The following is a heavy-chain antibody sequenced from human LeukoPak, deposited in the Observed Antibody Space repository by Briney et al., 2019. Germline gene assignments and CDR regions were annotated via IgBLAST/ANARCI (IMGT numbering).Heavy chain of an antibody. J-gene: IGHJ6*03. CDR3: ARHTRQWLAPYYYYYMDV. D-gene: IGHD6-19*01. Sequence: GESLKISCKVSGYSFTTYWIGWVRQMPGKGLEWMGIIYPGDSDTKYSPSFQGQVTISADKSISTAYLQWSSLKASDTAMYYCARHTRQWLAPYYYYYMDVWGKGTTVTVSS. V-gene: IGHV5-51*01. CDR2: IYPGDSDT. CDR1: GYSFTTYW.